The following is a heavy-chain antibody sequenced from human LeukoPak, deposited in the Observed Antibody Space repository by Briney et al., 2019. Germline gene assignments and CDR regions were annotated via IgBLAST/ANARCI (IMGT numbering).Heavy chain of an antibody. CDR2: IYFSGST. Sequence: SETLSLTCTVSGGSISSYYWSWIRQPPGKGLERIGYIYFSGSTNYNPSLRSRVTISVDTSKNQFSLKLSSVTAADTAVYYCASVSSSGWYAIDYWGQGTLVTVSS. J-gene: IGHJ4*02. V-gene: IGHV4-59*01. D-gene: IGHD6-19*01. CDR3: ASVSSSGWYAIDY. CDR1: GGSISSYY.